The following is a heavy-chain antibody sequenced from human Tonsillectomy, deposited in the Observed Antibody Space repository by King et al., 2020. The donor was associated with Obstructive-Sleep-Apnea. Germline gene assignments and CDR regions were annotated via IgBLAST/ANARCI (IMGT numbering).Heavy chain of an antibody. CDR3: AKGTDYYGSGSYRCGMDV. CDR1: GFTFGDYT. Sequence: VQLVESGGVVVQPGGSLRLSCAASGFTFGDYTMHWVRRAPGKGLEWVSLITWDGVGTYYADSVKGRLTISRDNSKNSLYLQMNSLRTEDTAFYYCAKGTDYYGSGSYRCGMDVWGQGTTVTVSS. CDR2: ITWDGVGT. D-gene: IGHD3-10*01. V-gene: IGHV3-43*01. J-gene: IGHJ6*02.